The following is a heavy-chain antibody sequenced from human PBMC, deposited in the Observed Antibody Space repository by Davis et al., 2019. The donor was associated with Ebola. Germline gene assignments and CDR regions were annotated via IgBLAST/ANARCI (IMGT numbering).Heavy chain of an antibody. CDR3: ARAAGSQGWYFDL. V-gene: IGHV3-33*01. D-gene: IGHD3-10*01. J-gene: IGHJ2*01. CDR2: IWYDGSNK. CDR1: GFTFSSYG. Sequence: GESLKISCAASGFTFSSYGMHWVRQAPGKGLEWVAVIWYDGSNKYYADSVKGRFTISRDNSKNTLYLQMNSLRAEDTAVYYCARAAGSQGWYFDLWGRGTLVTVSS.